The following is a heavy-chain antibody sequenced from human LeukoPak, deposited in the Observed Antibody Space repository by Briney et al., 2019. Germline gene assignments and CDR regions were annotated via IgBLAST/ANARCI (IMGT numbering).Heavy chain of an antibody. CDR1: GFTFSSYA. V-gene: IGHV3-23*01. CDR3: ARDDRYFDY. CDR2: ISGSGGST. Sequence: GGSLRLSCAASGFTFSSYAMSWVRQAPGKGLEWVSAISGSGGSTYYADSVKGRFTISRDNAKNSLYLQMNSLRAEDTAVYYCARDDRYFDYWGQGTLVTVSS. J-gene: IGHJ4*02.